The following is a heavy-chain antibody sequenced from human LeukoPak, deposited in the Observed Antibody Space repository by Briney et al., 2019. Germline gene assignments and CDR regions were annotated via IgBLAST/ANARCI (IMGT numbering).Heavy chain of an antibody. CDR2: IIPIFGTA. CDR1: GYTFTGYG. CDR3: ASGPGTPKGIDY. Sequence: ASVKVSCKASGYTFTGYGISWVRQAPGQGLEWMGGIIPIFGTANYAQKFQGRVTITADESTSTAYMELSSLRSEDTAVYYCASGPGTPKGIDYWGQGTLVTVSS. D-gene: IGHD1-26*01. J-gene: IGHJ4*02. V-gene: IGHV1-69*13.